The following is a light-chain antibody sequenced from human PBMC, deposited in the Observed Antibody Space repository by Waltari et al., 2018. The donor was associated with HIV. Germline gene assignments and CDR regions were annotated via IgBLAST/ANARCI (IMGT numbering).Light chain of an antibody. CDR3: QSVDSRGTQVV. J-gene: IGLJ2*01. CDR2: KNN. V-gene: IGLV3-25*03. Sequence: SYELTQPPSVSVSPGQTAAITCSGDAMPPQYGSWYQQRPGQAPLIMIYKNNQRASGIPERFFGSSSGTTVTLTISGVQAEDEADYYCQSVDSRGTQVVFGGGTRLTVL. CDR1: AMPPQY.